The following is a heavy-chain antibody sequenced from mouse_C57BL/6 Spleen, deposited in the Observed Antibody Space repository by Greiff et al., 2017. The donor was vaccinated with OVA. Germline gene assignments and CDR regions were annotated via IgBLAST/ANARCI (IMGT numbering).Heavy chain of an antibody. J-gene: IGHJ4*01. V-gene: IGHV1-55*01. CDR1: GYTFTSYW. Sequence: VQLQQPGAELVKPGASVKMSCKASGYTFTSYWITWVKQRPGQGLEWIGDIYPGSGSTNYNEKFKSKATLTVDTSSSTAYMQLSSLTSEDSAVYYCASTVVAYYYAMDYWGQGTSVTVSS. D-gene: IGHD1-1*01. CDR3: ASTVVAYYYAMDY. CDR2: IYPGSGST.